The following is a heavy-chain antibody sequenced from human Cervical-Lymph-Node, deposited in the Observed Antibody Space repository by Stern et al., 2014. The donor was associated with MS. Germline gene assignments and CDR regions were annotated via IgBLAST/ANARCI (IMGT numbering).Heavy chain of an antibody. V-gene: IGHV3-30*18. D-gene: IGHD5-24*01. Sequence: VQLVEYGGGVVQPGRSLRLSCAASGLTFSTYGMHWVRQAPGKGLEWVAVISYDGSNTYYADSVKGRFTISRDNSKNTLYLQVNSLRAEDTAVYYCAKQPTEMARTNYYHFYAMDVWGQGTTVTVSS. J-gene: IGHJ6*02. CDR1: GLTFSTYG. CDR2: ISYDGSNT. CDR3: AKQPTEMARTNYYHFYAMDV.